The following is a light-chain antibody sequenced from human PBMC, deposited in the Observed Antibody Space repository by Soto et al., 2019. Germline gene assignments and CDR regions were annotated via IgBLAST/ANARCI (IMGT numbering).Light chain of an antibody. CDR2: EVS. CDR3: NSYTNTAARV. V-gene: IGLV2-14*01. CDR1: SNDVGAHNF. J-gene: IGLJ1*01. Sequence: QSVLTQPASVSGSPGQSITISCTGTSNDVGAHNFVSWYQQHPGKAPKLMIYEVSNRPSGVSDRFSGSKSGNTASLTISGLQAEDEADYYCNSYTNTAARVFGTGTKVTVL.